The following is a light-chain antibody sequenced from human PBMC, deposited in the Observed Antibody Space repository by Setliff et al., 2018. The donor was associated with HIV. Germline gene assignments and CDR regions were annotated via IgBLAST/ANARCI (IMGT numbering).Light chain of an antibody. J-gene: IGLJ3*02. V-gene: IGLV2-23*02. CDR3: CSYAGSSDV. Sequence: QSALTQPASVSGSPGQSITISCTGTSSDVGIYNYVSWYQQHPGKAPKLMIYEVSKRPSGVSNRFSGSKSGNTASLTISGLQAEDEADYYCCSYAGSSDVFGGGTKVTV. CDR2: EVS. CDR1: SSDVGIYNY.